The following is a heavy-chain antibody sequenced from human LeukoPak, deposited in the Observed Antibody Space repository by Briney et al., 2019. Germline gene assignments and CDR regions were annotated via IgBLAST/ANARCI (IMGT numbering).Heavy chain of an antibody. V-gene: IGHV4-31*03. J-gene: IGHJ4*02. D-gene: IGHD3-10*01. CDR3: AREWFGGYFDY. CDR1: GGSISSGGYY. CDR2: IYYSGST. Sequence: PSQTLSLTCTVSGGSISSGGYYWSWIRQHPGKGLEWIRYIYYSGSTYYNPSLKSRVTISVDTSKNQFSLKLSSVTAADTAVYYCAREWFGGYFDYWGQGTLVTVSS.